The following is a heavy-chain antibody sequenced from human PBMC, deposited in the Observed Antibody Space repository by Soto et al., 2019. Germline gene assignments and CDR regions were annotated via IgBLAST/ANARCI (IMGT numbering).Heavy chain of an antibody. Sequence: PWVSMRVSCVAAGVTISDYAMSWVSKTPGKGLEWVSAISGSDGSTYYADSVKGRFTISRDNSKNTLYLQMNSLSDEEPAVYYYAKDSRVSMVRGVIIPPAYWGQGTLVPVSS. V-gene: IGHV3-23*01. CDR1: GVTISDYA. CDR3: AKDSRVSMVRGVIIPPAY. J-gene: IGHJ4*02. CDR2: ISGSDGST. D-gene: IGHD3-10*01.